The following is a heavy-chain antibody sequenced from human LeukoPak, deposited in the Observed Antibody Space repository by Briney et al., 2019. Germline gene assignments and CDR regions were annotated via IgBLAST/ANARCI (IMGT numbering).Heavy chain of an antibody. CDR3: ARLRGNYFPDY. D-gene: IGHD4-11*01. CDR2: TFYSGST. V-gene: IGHV4-59*01. CDR1: GGSISSYY. Sequence: LETLSLTCTVSGGSISSYYWTWIRRPPGKGLEWIGYTFYSGSTNYNPSLKSRVTISVDTSKNQFSLKLSSVTAADTAVYYCARLRGNYFPDYWGQGTLVTVSS. J-gene: IGHJ4*02.